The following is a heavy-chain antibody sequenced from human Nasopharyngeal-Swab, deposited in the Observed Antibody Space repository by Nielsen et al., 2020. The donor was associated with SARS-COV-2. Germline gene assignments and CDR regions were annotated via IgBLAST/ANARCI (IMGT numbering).Heavy chain of an antibody. D-gene: IGHD2-8*01. J-gene: IGHJ4*02. CDR3: ARGPGVSRHDY. CDR1: GFNFNDFG. V-gene: IGHV3-33*01. Sequence: GGSLRLCCAASGFNFNDFGMHWVRQAPGKGLEWVAVIWSDGSHENHVDSVKGRFTISRDNSKDTLFLQMNSLRVEDTAVYYCARGPGVSRHDYWGQGALVTVSS. CDR2: IWSDGSHE.